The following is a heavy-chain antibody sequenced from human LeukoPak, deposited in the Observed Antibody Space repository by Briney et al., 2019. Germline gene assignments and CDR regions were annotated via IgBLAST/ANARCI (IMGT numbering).Heavy chain of an antibody. J-gene: IGHJ4*02. CDR2: ISGSGGST. D-gene: IGHD3-3*01. Sequence: QPGGSLRLSCAASGFTFSSYAMTWVRQAPGKGLEWVSAISGSGGSTYYADSVKGRFAISRDNSKNTLYLQMNSLRAEDTAVYYCAKSNDFWSKAFDYWGQGTLVTVSS. CDR1: GFTFSSYA. CDR3: AKSNDFWSKAFDY. V-gene: IGHV3-23*01.